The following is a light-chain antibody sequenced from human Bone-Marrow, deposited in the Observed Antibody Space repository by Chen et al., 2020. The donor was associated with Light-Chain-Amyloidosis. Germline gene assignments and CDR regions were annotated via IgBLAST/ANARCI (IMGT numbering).Light chain of an antibody. V-gene: IGLV3-21*02. J-gene: IGLJ3*02. CDR2: DDS. CDR3: QVWDRRSDRPV. Sequence: SYVLTQPSSVSVAPGQTATIACGGNNIGSTSVHWYQQTPGQAPLLAVYDDSDRPSGIPERLSGSNSGNTATLTISRVEAGDEADYYCQVWDRRSDRPVFGGGTKLTVL. CDR1: NIGSTS.